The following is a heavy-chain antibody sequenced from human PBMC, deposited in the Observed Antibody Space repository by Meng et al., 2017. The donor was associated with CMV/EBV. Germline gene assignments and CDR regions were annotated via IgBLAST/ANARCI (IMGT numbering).Heavy chain of an antibody. CDR3: ARDIAAAGKAGWFDP. J-gene: IGHJ5*02. D-gene: IGHD6-13*01. Sequence: GSLRLSCTVSGGSVSSGGYYWGWIRQPPGKGLEWIGYIFYSGSTNYNPSLRSRVTISVDTSKNQFSLKVTSVTAADTAAYYCARDIAAAGKAGWFDPWGQGTLVTVSS. CDR2: IFYSGST. CDR1: GGSVSSGGYY. V-gene: IGHV4-61*08.